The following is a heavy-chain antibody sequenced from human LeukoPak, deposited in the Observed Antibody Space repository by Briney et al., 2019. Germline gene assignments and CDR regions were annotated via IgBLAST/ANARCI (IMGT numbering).Heavy chain of an antibody. CDR2: ISSSSSYL. Sequence: GGSLRLSCAASGFTFSSYSMNWVRQAPGKGLEWVSSISSSSSYLYYADSVKGRFTISRDNAKNSLYLQMNSLRAEDTAVYYCAREWELAFDYWGQGTLVTVSS. CDR3: AREWELAFDY. D-gene: IGHD1-26*01. J-gene: IGHJ4*02. CDR1: GFTFSSYS. V-gene: IGHV3-21*01.